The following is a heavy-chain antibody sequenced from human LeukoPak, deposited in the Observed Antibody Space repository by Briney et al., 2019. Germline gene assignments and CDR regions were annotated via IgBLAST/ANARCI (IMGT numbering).Heavy chain of an antibody. J-gene: IGHJ5*02. V-gene: IGHV4-34*01. CDR3: ATFVINPGGLLLENWFDP. CDR2: INHSGST. CDR1: GGSFSGYY. Sequence: PSETLSLTCAVYGGSFSGYYWSLIRQPPGKGLEWIGEINHSGSTNYNPSLKSRVTISVDTSKDQFSLKLSSVTAADTAVYYCATFVINPGGLLLENWFDPWGQGTLVTVSS. D-gene: IGHD2/OR15-2a*01.